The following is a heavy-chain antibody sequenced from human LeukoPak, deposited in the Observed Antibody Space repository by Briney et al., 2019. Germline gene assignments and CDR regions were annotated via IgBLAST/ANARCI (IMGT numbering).Heavy chain of an antibody. D-gene: IGHD3-3*01. Sequence: PSETLSLTCSVYDESLSGYYWGWFRQLPGKGLEWIGEINRSGSTNYNPSLMSRVTISVDTSKSQFSLKLSSVTAADTAVYYCARARSGSQRWFDPWGQGTLVTVSS. CDR2: INRSGST. V-gene: IGHV4-34*01. CDR1: DESLSGYY. CDR3: ARARSGSQRWFDP. J-gene: IGHJ5*02.